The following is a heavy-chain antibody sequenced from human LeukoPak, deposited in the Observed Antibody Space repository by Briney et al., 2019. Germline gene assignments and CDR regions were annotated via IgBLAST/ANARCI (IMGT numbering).Heavy chain of an antibody. Sequence: GGSLRLSCAASGFTFSSYAMSWVRQAPGKGLEWVSTISGSGGSSYYADSVKGRFTISRDNFKNTLYLQMNSLRAEDTAVYYCAKDLGYLASSGYYSPFEYWGQGTLVTVSS. CDR1: GFTFSSYA. J-gene: IGHJ4*02. CDR3: AKDLGYLASSGYYSPFEY. D-gene: IGHD3-22*01. V-gene: IGHV3-23*01. CDR2: ISGSGGSS.